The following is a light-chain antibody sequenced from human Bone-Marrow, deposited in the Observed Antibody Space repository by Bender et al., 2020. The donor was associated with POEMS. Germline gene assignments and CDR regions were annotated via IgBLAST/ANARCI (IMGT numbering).Light chain of an antibody. Sequence: QSALTQPRSVSGSPGQSVTISCTGSSSDVGAYNYVTWYQQHPGKAPKLIIYDVTKRPSGVSNRFSGSKSGNTASLTISGLQADDEADYHCSSYTTSFTLVFGGGTKLTVL. CDR3: SSYTTSFTLV. V-gene: IGLV2-11*01. CDR1: SSDVGAYNY. CDR2: DVT. J-gene: IGLJ3*02.